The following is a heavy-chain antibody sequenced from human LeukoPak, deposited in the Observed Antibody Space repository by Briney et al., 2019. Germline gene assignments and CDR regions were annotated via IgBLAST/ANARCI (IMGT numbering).Heavy chain of an antibody. CDR3: ARDHYHKIHSVMVTAPDY. V-gene: IGHV1-46*01. J-gene: IGHJ4*02. D-gene: IGHD2-21*02. Sequence: ASVKVSCKASGYTFTRYYMHWVRQAPGQGLEWMAWMNPNSGGTSYAQKFQGRVTMTRDTSTSTVYMELSSLRSEDTAVYYCARDHYHKIHSVMVTAPDYWGQGTLVIVSS. CDR1: GYTFTRYY. CDR2: MNPNSGGT.